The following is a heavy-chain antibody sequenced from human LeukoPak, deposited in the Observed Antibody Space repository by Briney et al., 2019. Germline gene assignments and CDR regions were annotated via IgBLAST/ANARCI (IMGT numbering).Heavy chain of an antibody. CDR2: IIPIFGTA. Sequence: ASVKVSCKASGGTFSSYAISWVRQAPGQGLEWMGGIIPIFGTANYAQKFQGRVTITADESTSTAYMELSSLRSEDTAVYYCARGVFYVWGSYRHTPYYFDYWGQETLVTVSS. CDR3: ARGVFYVWGSYRHTPYYFDY. J-gene: IGHJ4*02. V-gene: IGHV1-69*13. CDR1: GGTFSSYA. D-gene: IGHD3-16*02.